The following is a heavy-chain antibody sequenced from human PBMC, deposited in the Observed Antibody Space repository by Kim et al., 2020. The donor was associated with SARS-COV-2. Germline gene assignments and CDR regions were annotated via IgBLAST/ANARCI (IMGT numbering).Heavy chain of an antibody. D-gene: IGHD1-7*01. J-gene: IGHJ6*02. Sequence: ESGKGRFTISRDNSKTTLYLQMNSLRAEETAVYYCAREAGTISIDYGMDVWGQGTTVTVSS. CDR3: AREAGTISIDYGMDV. V-gene: IGHV3-53*01.